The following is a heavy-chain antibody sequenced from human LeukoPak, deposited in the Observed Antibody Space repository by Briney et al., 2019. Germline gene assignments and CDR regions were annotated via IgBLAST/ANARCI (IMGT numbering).Heavy chain of an antibody. V-gene: IGHV1-69*04. CDR1: GGTFSSYA. J-gene: IGHJ4*02. Sequence: ASVKVSCKASGGTFSSYAISWVRQAPGQGLEWMGRIIPILGIANYAQKFQGRVTITADKSTSTAYMELSSLRSEDTAVYYCARELGPATAIPGMFDYWGQGTLVTVSS. D-gene: IGHD2-2*02. CDR3: ARELGPATAIPGMFDY. CDR2: IIPILGIA.